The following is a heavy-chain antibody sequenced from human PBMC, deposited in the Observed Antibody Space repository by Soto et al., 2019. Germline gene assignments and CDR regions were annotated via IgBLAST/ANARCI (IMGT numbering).Heavy chain of an antibody. CDR3: ARAGCDGGSCYTLVGLRYGMDV. Sequence: QVQLVESGGGVVQPGRSLRLSCAASGFTFSSYAMHWVRQAPGKGLEWVAVISYDGSNKYYADSVKGRFTISRDNSKXPXXXQXYSLRAEDTAVYYCARAGCDGGSCYTLVGLRYGMDVWGQGTTVTVSS. CDR2: ISYDGSNK. D-gene: IGHD2-15*01. CDR1: GFTFSSYA. V-gene: IGHV3-30-3*01. J-gene: IGHJ6*02.